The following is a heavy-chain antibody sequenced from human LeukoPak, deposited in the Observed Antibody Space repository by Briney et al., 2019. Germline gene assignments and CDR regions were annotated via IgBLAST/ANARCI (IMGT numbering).Heavy chain of an antibody. Sequence: SVKVSCKASGGTFSSYAISWVRQAPGQGLEWMGGIIPIFGTANYAQKFQGRVTITTDESTSTAYMELSSLRSEDTAVYYCASGSSIAAPIDPWGQETLVTVSS. CDR1: GGTFSSYA. CDR2: IIPIFGTA. V-gene: IGHV1-69*05. J-gene: IGHJ5*02. CDR3: ASGSSIAAPIDP. D-gene: IGHD6-6*01.